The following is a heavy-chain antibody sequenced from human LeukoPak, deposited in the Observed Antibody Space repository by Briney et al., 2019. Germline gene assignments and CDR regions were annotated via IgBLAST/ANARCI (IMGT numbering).Heavy chain of an antibody. CDR3: AREYSSSWGYFDY. J-gene: IGHJ4*02. V-gene: IGHV7-4-1*02. D-gene: IGHD6-6*01. Sequence: ASVKVSCKASGYTFSSYAMNWVRQAPGQGPEWMGWINTNTGNPTYAQGFTGRFVFSLDTFVSTAYLQISSLKAVDTAVYYCAREYSSSWGYFDYWGQGTLVTVSS. CDR2: INTNTGNP. CDR1: GYTFSSYA.